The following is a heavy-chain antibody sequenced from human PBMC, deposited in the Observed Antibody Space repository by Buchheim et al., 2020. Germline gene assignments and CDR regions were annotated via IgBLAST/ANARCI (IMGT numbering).Heavy chain of an antibody. Sequence: QLQLQESGPGLVKPSETLSLTCTVSGGSISSSSYYWGWIRQPPGKGLEWIGSIYCSGSTYYNPSLNSRVTISVDTSKNQVYLKLSSVTAADTAVYYCARFGSFPYYFDYWGQGTL. J-gene: IGHJ4*02. CDR1: GGSISSSSYY. CDR3: ARFGSFPYYFDY. V-gene: IGHV4-39*01. CDR2: IYCSGST. D-gene: IGHD2-15*01.